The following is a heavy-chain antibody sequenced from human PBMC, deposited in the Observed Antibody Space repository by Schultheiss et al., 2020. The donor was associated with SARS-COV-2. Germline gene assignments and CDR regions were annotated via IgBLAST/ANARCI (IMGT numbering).Heavy chain of an antibody. CDR1: GGSISSYY. D-gene: IGHD2-2*01. J-gene: IGHJ6*03. Sequence: SETLSLTCTVSGGSISSYYWSWIRQPPGKGLEWIGYIYYSGSTNYNPSLRSRVTISVDTSKNQFSLKLSSVTAADTAVYYCASTKPRWGYCSSTSCYSHYYYYMDVWGKGTTVTVSS. V-gene: IGHV4-59*12. CDR2: IYYSGST. CDR3: ASTKPRWGYCSSTSCYSHYYYYMDV.